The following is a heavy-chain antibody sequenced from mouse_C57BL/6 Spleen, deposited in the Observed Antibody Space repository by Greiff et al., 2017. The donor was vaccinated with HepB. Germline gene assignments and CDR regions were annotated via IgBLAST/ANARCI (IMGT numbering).Heavy chain of an antibody. Sequence: QVQLKESGAELVRPGASVTLSCKASGYTFTDYEMHWVKQTPVHGLEWIGAIDPETGGTAYNQKFKGKAILTADKSSSTAYMELRSLTSEDSAVYYGTRFDDLYAMDYWGQGTSVTVSS. V-gene: IGHV1-15*01. D-gene: IGHD2-3*01. CDR1: GYTFTDYE. CDR2: IDPETGGT. CDR3: TRFDDLYAMDY. J-gene: IGHJ4*01.